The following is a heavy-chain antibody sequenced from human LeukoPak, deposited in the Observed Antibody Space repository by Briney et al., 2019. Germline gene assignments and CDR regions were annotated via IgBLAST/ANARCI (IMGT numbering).Heavy chain of an antibody. CDR2: IYYSGST. CDR1: GGSISSYC. J-gene: IGHJ4*02. CDR3: ARVSRVAAAGKLFDY. Sequence: SETLSLTCTVSGGSISSYCWSWIRQPPGKGLEWIGYIYYSGSTNYNPSLKSRVTISVDTSKNQFSLKLSSVTAADTAVYYCARVSRVAAAGKLFDYWGQGTLVTVSS. D-gene: IGHD6-13*01. V-gene: IGHV4-59*01.